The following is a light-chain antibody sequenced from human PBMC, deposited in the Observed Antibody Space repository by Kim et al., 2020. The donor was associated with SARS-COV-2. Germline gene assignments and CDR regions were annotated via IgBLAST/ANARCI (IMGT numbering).Light chain of an antibody. CDR2: QDN. V-gene: IGLV3-1*01. J-gene: IGLJ2*01. Sequence: SYELTQPPSVSVSPRQTASITCSGDKLGDKFTCWYQQRPGQSPVLVIYQDNKRPSGIPERFSGSNSGSTATLTISGTQAMDEADYYCQAWDSTTVVFGGGTQLTVL. CDR3: QAWDSTTVV. CDR1: KLGDKF.